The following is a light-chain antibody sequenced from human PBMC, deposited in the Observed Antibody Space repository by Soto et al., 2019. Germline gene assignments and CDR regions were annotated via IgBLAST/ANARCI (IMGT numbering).Light chain of an antibody. J-gene: IGLJ2*01. CDR3: SSYTSSRTLRVV. CDR2: EVS. Sequence: QSALTQPASVSGSPGQSITISCTGTSSDVGGYNYVSWYQQHPGKAPKLMIYEVSNRPSGVSNRFSGSKSGNTASLTISGLQAEDEADYYCSSYTSSRTLRVVFGGGTKLTVL. CDR1: SSDVGGYNY. V-gene: IGLV2-14*01.